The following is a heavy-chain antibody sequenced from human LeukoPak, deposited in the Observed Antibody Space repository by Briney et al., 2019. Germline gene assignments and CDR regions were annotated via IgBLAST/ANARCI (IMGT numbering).Heavy chain of an antibody. Sequence: ASVKVSCKASGYTFTSYDINWVRQATGQGLEWMGWMNPNSGNTGYAQKFQGGVTITRNTSISTAYMELSSLRSEDTAVYYCARGITGTDAFDIWGQGTMVTVSS. CDR1: GYTFTSYD. V-gene: IGHV1-8*03. J-gene: IGHJ3*02. CDR2: MNPNSGNT. D-gene: IGHD1-14*01. CDR3: ARGITGTDAFDI.